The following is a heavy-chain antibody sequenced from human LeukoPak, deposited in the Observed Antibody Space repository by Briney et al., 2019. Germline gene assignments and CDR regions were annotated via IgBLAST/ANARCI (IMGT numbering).Heavy chain of an antibody. Sequence: GGSLRLSCAASGFTFNNYAMNWVRQAPGEGLQWVSGIGAGGTYTYYADSVKGRFTISRDNSRNTVYLQMNSLRAEDTAVYYCAKVGSGWLDHFDFWGQGSLVTVSS. V-gene: IGHV3-23*01. CDR3: AKVGSGWLDHFDF. J-gene: IGHJ4*01. CDR1: GFTFNNYA. CDR2: IGAGGTYT. D-gene: IGHD6-19*01.